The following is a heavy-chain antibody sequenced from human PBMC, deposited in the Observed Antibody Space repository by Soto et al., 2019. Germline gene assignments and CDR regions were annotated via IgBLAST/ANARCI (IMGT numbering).Heavy chain of an antibody. J-gene: IGHJ5*02. CDR3: VRGKMSEMATILRDKWFDP. V-gene: IGHV1-69*01. CDR2: IIPIFGTS. D-gene: IGHD5-12*01. Sequence: QVQLVQSGAEVQKPGSSVKVSCKASGGNFNNPAINWVRQAPGQGLEWMGGIIPIFGTSNYAQKFQGRVTITADESTRTAYMEMSSLRSEDTAVYYFVRGKMSEMATILRDKWFDPWGQGTLVTVSS. CDR1: GGNFNNPA.